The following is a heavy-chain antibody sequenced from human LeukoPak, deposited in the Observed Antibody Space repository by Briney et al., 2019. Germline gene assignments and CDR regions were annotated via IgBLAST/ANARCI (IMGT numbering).Heavy chain of an antibody. CDR2: ISSSSSYI. Sequence: GGSLRLSCVASGFSLSNYNMNWVRQAPVKGLEWVSSISSSSSYIYYADSVKGRFTISRDNAKNSLYLQMNSLRAEDTAVYYCARENGPYNWFDPWGQGTLVTVSS. J-gene: IGHJ5*02. V-gene: IGHV3-21*01. CDR3: ARENGPYNWFDP. CDR1: GFSLSNYN. D-gene: IGHD2-8*01.